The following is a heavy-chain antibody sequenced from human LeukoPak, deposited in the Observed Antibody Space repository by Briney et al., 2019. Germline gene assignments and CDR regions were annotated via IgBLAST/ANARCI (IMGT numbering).Heavy chain of an antibody. CDR2: ISAYNGNT. J-gene: IGHJ4*02. CDR3: ARAGQFDFWSGYFDY. V-gene: IGHV1-18*01. CDR1: GYTFTSYG. Sequence: GASVKVSCTASGYTFTSYGISWVRQAPGQGLEWMGWISAYNGNTNYAQKLQGRVTMTTDTSTSTAYMELRSLRSDDTAVYYCARAGQFDFWSGYFDYWGQGTLVTVSS. D-gene: IGHD3-3*01.